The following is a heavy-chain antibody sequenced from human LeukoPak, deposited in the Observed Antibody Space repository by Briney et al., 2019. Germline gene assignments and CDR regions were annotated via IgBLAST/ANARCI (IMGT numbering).Heavy chain of an antibody. Sequence: SETLSLTCSVSGGSINNYYWSWIRQPPGQGLEWIGYVYYSGSTNYNPSLKSRATISVDTSTNQFSLKLRSVTAADTAVYYCAKHLSNAFYDMIWFDPWGQGTLVTVSS. CDR3: AKHLSNAFYDMIWFDP. CDR1: GGSINNYY. CDR2: VYYSGST. D-gene: IGHD3-16*01. V-gene: IGHV4-59*01. J-gene: IGHJ5*02.